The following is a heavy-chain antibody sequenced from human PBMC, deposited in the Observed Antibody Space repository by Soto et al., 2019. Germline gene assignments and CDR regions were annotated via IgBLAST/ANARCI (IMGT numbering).Heavy chain of an antibody. CDR3: ASDFGGNGVYAATHDAFDI. Sequence: QVQLVQSGAAVKKPGSSVKVSCTASGGTFSSYTISWVRQAPGQGLECMGRIIPILGIANYAQKFQGRVTITADTSTRTAYLELSSLRSQDTDVYYCASDFGGNGVYAATHDAFDIWGQGTMVTFSS. V-gene: IGHV1-69*02. CDR1: GGTFSSYT. J-gene: IGHJ3*02. D-gene: IGHD2-8*01. CDR2: IIPILGIA.